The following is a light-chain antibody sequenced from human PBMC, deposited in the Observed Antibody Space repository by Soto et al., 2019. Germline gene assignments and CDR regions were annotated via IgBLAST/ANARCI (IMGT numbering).Light chain of an antibody. CDR2: DDR. CDR3: QSYDNSLGVSYV. J-gene: IGLJ1*01. V-gene: IGLV3-21*02. CDR1: NIGRKS. Sequence: SYELTQPPSVSVAPGQTARITCGGTNIGRKSVHWYQQKPGQAPVVVVYDDRDRPSGIPERFSGSNSGNTAALTISRVEAGDEADYYCQSYDNSLGVSYVFGTGTKLTVL.